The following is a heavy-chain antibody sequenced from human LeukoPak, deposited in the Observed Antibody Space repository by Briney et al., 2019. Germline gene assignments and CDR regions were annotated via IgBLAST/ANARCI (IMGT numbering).Heavy chain of an antibody. V-gene: IGHV4-38-2*02. CDR1: GYSISSGYF. Sequence: SETLSLTCTVSGYSISSGYFWGWIRQTPGKGLEWIGSIYNSGSTYYNPSLKSRVTISVDTSKNQFSLKLSSVTAADTAVYYCARLSGYYGSGSYYTYYYYYYMDVWGKGTTVTISS. CDR2: IYNSGST. D-gene: IGHD3-10*01. J-gene: IGHJ6*03. CDR3: ARLSGYYGSGSYYTYYYYYYMDV.